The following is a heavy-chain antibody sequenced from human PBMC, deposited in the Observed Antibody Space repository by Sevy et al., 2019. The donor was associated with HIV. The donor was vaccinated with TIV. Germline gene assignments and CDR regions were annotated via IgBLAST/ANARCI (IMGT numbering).Heavy chain of an antibody. CDR1: GGSISSYY. V-gene: IGHV4-59*01. D-gene: IGHD5-18*01. CDR3: ARKTSGYSYGFLDY. Sequence: SETLSLTCTVSGGSISSYYWSWIRQPPGKGLEWIGYIYYSGSTNYNPSLKSRVTISVDTSKNQFSLKLSSVTAADTAVYYCARKTSGYSYGFLDYWGQRTLVTVSS. CDR2: IYYSGST. J-gene: IGHJ4*02.